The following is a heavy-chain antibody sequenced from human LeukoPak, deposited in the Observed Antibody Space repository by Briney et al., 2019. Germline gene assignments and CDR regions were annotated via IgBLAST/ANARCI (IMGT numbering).Heavy chain of an antibody. Sequence: PGASVKASCKASGYTFTGYYMHWVRQAPGQGLEWMGWINPNSGGTNYAQKFQGRVTMTRDTSISTAYMELSRLRSDDTAVYFCARAGEYGSGARIYYYYYMDVWGRGTTVTVSS. CDR3: ARAGEYGSGARIYYYYYMDV. J-gene: IGHJ6*03. CDR1: GYTFTGYY. CDR2: INPNSGGT. V-gene: IGHV1-2*02. D-gene: IGHD3-10*01.